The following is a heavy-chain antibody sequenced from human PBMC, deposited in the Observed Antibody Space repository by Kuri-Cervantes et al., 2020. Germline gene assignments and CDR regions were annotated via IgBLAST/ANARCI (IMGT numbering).Heavy chain of an antibody. Sequence: GSLRLSCAVSGYSISSGYYWGWIRQPPGKGLEWIGSIHHSGSTYYNPSLKSRVSISVDMSKNQFSLKLSSVTAADTAVYYCARHLSKWENHFDYWGQGTLVTVSS. D-gene: IGHD1-26*01. CDR1: GYSISSGYY. CDR3: ARHLSKWENHFDY. J-gene: IGHJ4*02. V-gene: IGHV4-38-2*01. CDR2: IHHSGST.